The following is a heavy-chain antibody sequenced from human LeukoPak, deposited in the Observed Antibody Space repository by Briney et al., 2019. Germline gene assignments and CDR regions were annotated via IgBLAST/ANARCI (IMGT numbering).Heavy chain of an antibody. CDR2: IYTSGST. V-gene: IGHV4-4*07. Sequence: SETLSLTCSVSGGSMNTHYWNWIRQPAGKGLEWIGRIYTSGSTNHNPSLKSRVIMSLDTSKSQFSLSLSSVTAADTAVYFGVRGFDIWGQGKMVIVSS. J-gene: IGHJ3*02. CDR1: GGSMNTHY. D-gene: IGHD3-10*01. CDR3: VRGFDI.